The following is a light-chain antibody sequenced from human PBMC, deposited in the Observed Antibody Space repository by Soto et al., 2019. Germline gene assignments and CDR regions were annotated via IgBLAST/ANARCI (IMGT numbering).Light chain of an antibody. J-gene: IGKJ5*01. CDR2: DAS. V-gene: IGKV3-11*01. CDR1: QSVSSY. CDR3: QQRSNWPPLT. Sequence: EIVMTQSPATLSVSPGELATLSCRASQSVSSYLAWYQQKPGQAPRLLIYDASNRATGIPARFSGSGSGTDFTLTISSLEPEDFSVYYCQQRSNWPPLTFGQGTRLEIK.